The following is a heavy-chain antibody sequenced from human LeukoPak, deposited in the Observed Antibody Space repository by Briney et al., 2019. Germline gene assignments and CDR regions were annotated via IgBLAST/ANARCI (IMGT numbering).Heavy chain of an antibody. D-gene: IGHD2-2*01. J-gene: IGHJ4*02. CDR1: GFTVSSSY. Sequence: GGSLRLSCAASGFTVSSSYMTWVRQAPGKGLEWVSVTYADGYTFYADSGKGRFTISRDSSKNTLCLQMNSLRAEDTAMYYCARGLRHCDRTSCFQPFDCWGQGTLVTVSS. CDR3: ARGLRHCDRTSCFQPFDC. CDR2: TYADGYT. V-gene: IGHV3-53*01.